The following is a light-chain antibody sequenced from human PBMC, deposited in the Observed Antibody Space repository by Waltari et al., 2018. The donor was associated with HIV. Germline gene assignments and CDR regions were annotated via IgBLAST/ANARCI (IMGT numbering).Light chain of an antibody. CDR3: QQSYTTLYT. CDR2: DTS. J-gene: IGKJ2*01. Sequence: DIHLTQSPSSSSSSVGDRVTITCRASQRISSSLNWYQHRPGKAPNLIIFDTSSLQSGVPSRFNGSGSGTDFTLTISSLQPEDFVTYYCQQSYTTLYTFGQGTRLEIK. V-gene: IGKV1-39*01. CDR1: QRISSS.